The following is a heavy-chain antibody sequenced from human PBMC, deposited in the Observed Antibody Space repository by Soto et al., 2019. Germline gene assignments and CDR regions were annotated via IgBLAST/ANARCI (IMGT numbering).Heavy chain of an antibody. Sequence: QVQLQESGPGLVKPSGTLSLTCVVSGGSISNTNWWSWVRQPPGKGLEWIGEIYHSGTTNYSPSLKSRVTISVDMSKNQFSLTLSSVPAADTAVYYCAFPATADFDYWGQGTLVTVSS. CDR3: AFPATADFDY. CDR1: GGSISNTNW. D-gene: IGHD6-13*01. CDR2: IYHSGTT. V-gene: IGHV4-4*02. J-gene: IGHJ4*02.